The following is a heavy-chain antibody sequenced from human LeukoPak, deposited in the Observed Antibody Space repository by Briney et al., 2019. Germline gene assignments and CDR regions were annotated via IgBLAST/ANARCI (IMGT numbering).Heavy chain of an antibody. CDR2: IYYDDSET. J-gene: IGHJ4*02. CDR3: ARHGYYGSGSDYSLGYFDY. V-gene: IGHV5-51*01. D-gene: IGHD3-10*01. Sequence: GESLKISCKGGGYSFTNYWIVWVRQLPGKGLEWMGVIYYDDSETQYSPSFQGQVTMSVDKSISTAYLQWSSLKASDTAMYYCARHGYYGSGSDYSLGYFDYWGQGTLVTVSS. CDR1: GYSFTNYW.